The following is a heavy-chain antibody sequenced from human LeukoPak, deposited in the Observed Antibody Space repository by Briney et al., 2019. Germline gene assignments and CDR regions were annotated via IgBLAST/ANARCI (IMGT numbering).Heavy chain of an antibody. J-gene: IGHJ4*02. CDR1: GFTFSNYW. D-gene: IGHD3-22*01. V-gene: IGHV3-74*01. CDR2: INSDGSSR. Sequence: GGSRRLSCAASGFTFSNYWMSWVRQAPGKGLVWVSRINSDGSSRHYADSVKGRFTISRDNAKNTLHLQMTSLRAEDTAVYYCARGGPDSSDYSSLFDYWGRGILVTVSS. CDR3: ARGGPDSSDYSSLFDY.